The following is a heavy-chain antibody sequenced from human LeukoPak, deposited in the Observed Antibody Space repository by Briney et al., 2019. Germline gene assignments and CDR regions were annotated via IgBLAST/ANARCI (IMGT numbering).Heavy chain of an antibody. CDR3: ARDRAGIADY. D-gene: IGHD6-13*01. CDR2: IYHSGST. Sequence: SETLSLTCTVSGYSISSGYYWGWIRQPPGKGLEWIGSIYHSGSTYYNPSLKRRVTISVDTSKNQFSLKLSSVTAADTAVYYCARDRAGIADYWGQGTLVTVSS. J-gene: IGHJ4*02. CDR1: GYSISSGYY. V-gene: IGHV4-38-2*02.